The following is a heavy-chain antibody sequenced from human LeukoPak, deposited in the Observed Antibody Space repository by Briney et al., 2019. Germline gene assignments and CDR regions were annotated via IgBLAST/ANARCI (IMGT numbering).Heavy chain of an antibody. CDR1: GYGFTSYW. J-gene: IGHJ6*01. CDR2: IYPGDSDT. V-gene: IGHV5-51*01. CDR3: ASTLYGSGSYYYYGMDV. Sequence: GESLKFSCKGSGYGFTSYWIGWVRKMPGKGLEWMGIIYPGDSDTRYSPSFQGQVTISADKSISTAYLQWSSLKASGTAMYYCASTLYGSGSYYYYGMDVWGQGTTVTVSS. D-gene: IGHD3-10*01.